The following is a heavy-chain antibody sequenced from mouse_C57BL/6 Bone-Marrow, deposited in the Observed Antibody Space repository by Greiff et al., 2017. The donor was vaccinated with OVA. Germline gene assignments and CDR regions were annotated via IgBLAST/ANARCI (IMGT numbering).Heavy chain of an antibody. J-gene: IGHJ3*01. V-gene: IGHV1-64*01. CDR2: IHPNSGST. CDR1: GYTFTSYW. Sequence: VQLQQSGAELVKPGASVKLSCKASGYTFTSYWMHWVKQRPGQGLEWIGMIHPNSGSTNYNEKFKSKATLTVDKSSSTAYMQLSSLTSEDSAVYYCAREYYYGSSYQAWFAYWGQGTLVTVSA. CDR3: AREYYYGSSYQAWFAY. D-gene: IGHD1-1*01.